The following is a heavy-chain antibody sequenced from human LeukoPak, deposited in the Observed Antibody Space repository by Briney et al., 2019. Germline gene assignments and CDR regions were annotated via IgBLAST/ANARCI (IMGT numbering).Heavy chain of an antibody. CDR1: GFTVSSNF. CDR3: ARRVCNTGSLDY. D-gene: IGHD2/OR15-2a*01. V-gene: IGHV3-53*01. CDR2: IDSGDNT. Sequence: PGGSLRLSCAASGFTVSSNFMSWVRQAPGKGLEWVSVIDSGDNTYFADSVKGRFTISRDKSKNMLYLQVNSLRVEDTAIYYCARRVCNTGSLDYWGQGTLVTVSS. J-gene: IGHJ4*02.